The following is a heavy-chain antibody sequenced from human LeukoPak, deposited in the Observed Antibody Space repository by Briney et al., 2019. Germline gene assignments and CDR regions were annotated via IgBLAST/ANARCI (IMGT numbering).Heavy chain of an antibody. V-gene: IGHV4-34*01. D-gene: IGHD3-10*01. Sequence: SETLFLTCDVSGGSTSGYFWSWIRQPPGKGPEWIGEINHSGSTKYIPSLKSRLTISVDTSKNQFSLKLTSVTAADTAVYYCARVDGFGESPLDAFDVWGQGTMVTVSS. J-gene: IGHJ3*01. CDR1: GGSTSGYF. CDR3: ARVDGFGESPLDAFDV. CDR2: INHSGST.